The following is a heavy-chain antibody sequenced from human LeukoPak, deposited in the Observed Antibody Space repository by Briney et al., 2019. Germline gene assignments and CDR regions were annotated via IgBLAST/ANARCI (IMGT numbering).Heavy chain of an antibody. D-gene: IGHD6-19*01. CDR2: ISANGGRT. V-gene: IGHV3-64*01. J-gene: IGHJ5*02. Sequence: GGSLRLSCAASGFSFSSFFMHWVRQAPGKGLEYVSGISANGGRTYYANSVKGRFTISRDNSKNTLYLHLGSLRPEDMAVYYCARGTRFITVAGTSLSFDPWGQGSLVIVSS. CDR1: GFSFSSFF. CDR3: ARGTRFITVAGTSLSFDP.